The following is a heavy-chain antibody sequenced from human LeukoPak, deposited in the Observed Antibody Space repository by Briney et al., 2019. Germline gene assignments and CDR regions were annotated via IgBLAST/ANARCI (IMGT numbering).Heavy chain of an antibody. CDR2: INHSGST. Sequence: SETLSLTCTVSGGSISSYYWSWIRQPPGKGLEWIGEINHSGSTNYNPSLKSRVTISVDTSKNQFSLKLSSVTAADTAVYYCARTTVTKNYYYMDVWGKGTTVTISS. CDR1: GGSISSYY. J-gene: IGHJ6*03. V-gene: IGHV4-34*01. D-gene: IGHD4-17*01. CDR3: ARTTVTKNYYYMDV.